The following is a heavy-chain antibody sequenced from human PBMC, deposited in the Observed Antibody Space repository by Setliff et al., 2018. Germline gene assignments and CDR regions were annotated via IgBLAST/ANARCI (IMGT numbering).Heavy chain of an antibody. Sequence: SETLSLTCTVSGGSISSSSYYWGWIRQPPGKGLEWIGSIYYSGSTYYNPSLKSRVTISVDTSKNQFSLKLSSVTAADTAVYYCASIALTEPSYYDYVWGRYRFFNYFDYWGQGTLVTVSS. CDR1: GGSISSSSYY. D-gene: IGHD3-16*02. CDR2: IYYSGST. V-gene: IGHV4-39*07. J-gene: IGHJ4*02. CDR3: ASIALTEPSYYDYVWGRYRFFNYFDY.